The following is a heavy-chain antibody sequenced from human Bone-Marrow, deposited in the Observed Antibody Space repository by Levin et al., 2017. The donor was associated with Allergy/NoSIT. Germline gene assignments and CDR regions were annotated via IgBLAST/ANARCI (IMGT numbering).Heavy chain of an antibody. Sequence: GESLKISCPASGYTFSAYYIDWVRQAPGQGLEWVGSINPNSGDTYYAHNFQGRVTKTRDTSITTVYMELASLKSDDTAVYFCARGGYSSSWDSNNWFDPWGQGTLVTVSS. CDR2: INPNSGDT. CDR3: ARGGYSSSWDSNNWFDP. J-gene: IGHJ5*02. CDR1: GYTFSAYY. V-gene: IGHV1-2*07. D-gene: IGHD6-13*01.